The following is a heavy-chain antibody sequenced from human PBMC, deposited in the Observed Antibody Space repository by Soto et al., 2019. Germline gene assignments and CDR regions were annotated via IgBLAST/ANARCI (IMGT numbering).Heavy chain of an antibody. CDR3: AREIWQLITDQYYYYGMDV. J-gene: IGHJ6*02. Sequence: QVQLVQSGAEVKKPGSSVKVSCKASGGTFSSYAISWVRQAPGQGLEWMGGIIPIFGTANYAQKFQGRVTITADESMSTAYMELSSLRSEDTAVYYCAREIWQLITDQYYYYGMDVWGQGTTVTVSS. V-gene: IGHV1-69*01. D-gene: IGHD6-13*01. CDR2: IIPIFGTA. CDR1: GGTFSSYA.